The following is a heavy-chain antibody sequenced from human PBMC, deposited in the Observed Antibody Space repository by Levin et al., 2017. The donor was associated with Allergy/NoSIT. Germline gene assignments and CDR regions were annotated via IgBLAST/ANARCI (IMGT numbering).Heavy chain of an antibody. J-gene: IGHJ2*01. CDR2: ISTSGSDT. D-gene: IGHD2-15*01. CDR3: AKSGATSVVLWFFDL. CDR1: GFTFSDYG. Sequence: ETLSLTCAASGFTFSDYGMTWVRQAPGKGLEWVSSISTSGSDTYYADSVKGRFTISRDNSKDTLHLQMNSLRAEDTAVYYCAKSGATSVVLWFFDLWGRGTLVTVSS. V-gene: IGHV3-23*01.